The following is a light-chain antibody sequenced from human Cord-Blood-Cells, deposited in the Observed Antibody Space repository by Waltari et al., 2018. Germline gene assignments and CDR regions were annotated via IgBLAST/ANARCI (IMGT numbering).Light chain of an antibody. CDR1: QSVRSSD. V-gene: IGKV3-20*01. CDR2: GAS. CDR3: QQYGSSPGLT. Sequence: IVLTQSPGTLSLSPGERATLSCRASQSVRSSDLAWYQQKPGQAPRPLSDGASSRATGIPDRISRSGSATDFSRTISRLEPEDFAVYYCQQYGSSPGLTFGPGTKGDIK. J-gene: IGKJ3*01.